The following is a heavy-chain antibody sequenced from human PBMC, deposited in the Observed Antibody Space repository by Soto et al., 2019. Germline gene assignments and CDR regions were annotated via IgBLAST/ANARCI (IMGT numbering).Heavy chain of an antibody. V-gene: IGHV1-3*01. CDR3: VRGGVVVTAVDYYYYYGMDV. J-gene: IGHJ6*02. CDR2: INAGNGNT. Sequence: ASVKVSCKASGYTFTSYAMHWVRQAPGQRLEWMGWINAGNGNTKYSQKFQGRVTITRDTSASTAYMELSSLRAEDTAVYYCVRGGVVVTAVDYYYYYGMDVWGQGTTVTVSS. CDR1: GYTFTSYA. D-gene: IGHD2-21*02.